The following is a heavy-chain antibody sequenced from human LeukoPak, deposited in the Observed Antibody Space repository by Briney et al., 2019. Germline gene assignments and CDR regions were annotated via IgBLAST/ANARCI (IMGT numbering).Heavy chain of an antibody. Sequence: PSQTLSLTCTVSGGSISSGSYYWSWIRQPAGKGLEWIGRIYTSGSTNYNPSLKSRVTISVDTSKNQFSLKLSSVTAADTAVYYCARGYCSGDSCYRHNWFDPWGQGTLVTVSS. D-gene: IGHD2-15*01. J-gene: IGHJ5*02. CDR1: GGSISSGSYY. CDR2: IYTSGST. V-gene: IGHV4-61*02. CDR3: ARGYCSGDSCYRHNWFDP.